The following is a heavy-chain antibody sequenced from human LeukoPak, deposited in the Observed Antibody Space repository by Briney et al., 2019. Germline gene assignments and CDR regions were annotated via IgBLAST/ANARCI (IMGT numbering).Heavy chain of an antibody. D-gene: IGHD2-15*01. CDR1: GYTFSHNH. CDR3: ARELGRNAFDV. CDR2: ISPDNGVT. V-gene: IGHV1-2*02. Sequence: ASVKVSCKASGYTFSHNHMYWIRQAPGQGLECMGWISPDNGVTNYAQKFQGRITMTGDTSISTGYMELSGLTSDDTAIYFCARELGRNAFDVWGQGTLVTVSS. J-gene: IGHJ3*01.